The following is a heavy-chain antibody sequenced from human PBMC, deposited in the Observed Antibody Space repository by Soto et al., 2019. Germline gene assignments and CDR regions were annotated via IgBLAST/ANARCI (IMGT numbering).Heavy chain of an antibody. Sequence: QITLKESGPTLVRPTQTLTLTCTFSGFSLSTTGVGVGWIRQPPGKPLERLALIYWDDDKRYSPSLKSRLTITHDTSKQEVILTMTSVDTVDTATYCCSQRLRDYGVGRERANCFDTWGQGTLLTVSS. V-gene: IGHV2-5*02. D-gene: IGHD2-8*01. J-gene: IGHJ5*02. CDR3: SQRLRDYGVGRERANCFDT. CDR1: GFSLSTTGVG. CDR2: IYWDDDK.